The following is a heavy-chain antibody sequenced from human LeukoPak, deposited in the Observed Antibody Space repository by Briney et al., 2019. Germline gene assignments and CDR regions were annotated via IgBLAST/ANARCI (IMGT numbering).Heavy chain of an antibody. V-gene: IGHV1-69*05. CDR2: IIPIFGTA. D-gene: IGHD4-11*01. J-gene: IGHJ6*03. Sequence: SVKVSCKASGGTFSSYAISWVRQAPGQGLEWMGGIIPIFGTANYAQKFQGRVTMTRDMSTSTVYMELSSLRSEDTAVYYCARGPHDYRDYYYMDVWGKGTTVTVSS. CDR1: GGTFSSYA. CDR3: ARGPHDYRDYYYMDV.